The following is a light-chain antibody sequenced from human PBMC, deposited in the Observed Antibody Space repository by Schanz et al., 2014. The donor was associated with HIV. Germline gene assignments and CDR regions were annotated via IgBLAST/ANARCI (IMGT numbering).Light chain of an antibody. CDR2: DVS. CDR3: CSYAGTYPPLYV. V-gene: IGLV2-14*03. J-gene: IGLJ1*01. CDR1: SSDVGTYDY. Sequence: QSALTQHASVSGSPGQSITISCTGTSSDVGTYDYVSWYQQHPGKAPKLMIYDVSNRPSGVSNRFSGSKSGNTASLTISGLQAEDEADYHCCSYAGTYPPLYVFGSGTKLTVL.